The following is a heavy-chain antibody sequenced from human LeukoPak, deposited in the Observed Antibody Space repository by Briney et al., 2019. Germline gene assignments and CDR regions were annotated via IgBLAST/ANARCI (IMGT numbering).Heavy chain of an antibody. V-gene: IGHV1-69*05. CDR3: AGGLRDFWSGYYLAYYYYYMDV. J-gene: IGHJ6*03. CDR2: FIPIFGTA. Sequence: ASVKVSCKASGGTFSSYAISWVRQAPGQGLEWMGGFIPIFGTANYAQKFQGRVTITTDESTSTAYMELSSLRSEDTAVYYCAGGLRDFWSGYYLAYYYYYMDVWGKGTTVTVSS. CDR1: GGTFSSYA. D-gene: IGHD3-3*01.